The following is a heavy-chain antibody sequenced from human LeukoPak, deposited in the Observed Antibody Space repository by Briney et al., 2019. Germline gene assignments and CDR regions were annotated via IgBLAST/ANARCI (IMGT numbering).Heavy chain of an antibody. J-gene: IGHJ4*02. CDR2: ISWNSGTI. D-gene: IGHD3-22*01. CDR1: GFSFDDYA. CDR3: TKDKTNYYDTSSYSNYFDY. V-gene: IGHV3-9*01. Sequence: GRSLRLSCAASGFSFDDYAMHWVRHAPGKGLEWVSGISWNSGTIGYADSVKGRFTISRDNAKNSLYLQMNSLRPEDTALYYCTKDKTNYYDTSSYSNYFDYWGQGILVTVSS.